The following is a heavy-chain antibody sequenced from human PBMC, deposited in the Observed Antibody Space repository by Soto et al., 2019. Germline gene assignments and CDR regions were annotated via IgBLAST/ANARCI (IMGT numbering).Heavy chain of an antibody. J-gene: IGHJ4*02. Sequence: QVQLVQSAAEVKKPGASVRVSCKVSCNTFSTYGLSWVRQAPGQGLEWMGWIIAYNGNTNYAENFQGRVTMTRDTSTRTAYMELRSLRSDDSAVYYCAFSSGWTYYFDYWGQGTLVTVSS. CDR2: IIAYNGNT. V-gene: IGHV1-18*01. CDR1: CNTFSTYG. D-gene: IGHD6-19*01. CDR3: AFSSGWTYYFDY.